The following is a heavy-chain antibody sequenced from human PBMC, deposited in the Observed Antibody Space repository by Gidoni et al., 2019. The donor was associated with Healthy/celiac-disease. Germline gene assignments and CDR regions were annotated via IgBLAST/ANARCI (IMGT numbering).Heavy chain of an antibody. J-gene: IGHJ5*02. Sequence: QVQLQASGPGLVKPSETLSLTCTVSGGSLSSYYWSWIRQPPGKGLECIGYLYYSGSTNYNPSLKSRVTISVDTYKNQFSLKLSSVTAADTAVYYCARGEELPPFGPWFDPWGQGTLVTVSS. D-gene: IGHD3-10*01. V-gene: IGHV4-59*01. CDR2: LYYSGST. CDR1: GGSLSSYY. CDR3: ARGEELPPFGPWFDP.